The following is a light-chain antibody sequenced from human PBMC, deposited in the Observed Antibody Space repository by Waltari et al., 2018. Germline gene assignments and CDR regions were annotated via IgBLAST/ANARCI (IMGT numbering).Light chain of an antibody. CDR2: EDR. CDR1: TLPTKY. Sequence: SYELTQPPSVSVSPGQTARIPCSGDTLPTKYAYWYQQTSGQAPVLVIYEDRKRPSGIPERFSGSSSGTMATLTISGAQVEDEADYYCYSTDSSGNGVFGGGTKLTVL. V-gene: IGLV3-10*01. CDR3: YSTDSSGNGV. J-gene: IGLJ3*02.